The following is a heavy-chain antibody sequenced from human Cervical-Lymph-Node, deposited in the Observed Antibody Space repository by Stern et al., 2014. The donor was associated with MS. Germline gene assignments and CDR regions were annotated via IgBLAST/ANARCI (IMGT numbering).Heavy chain of an antibody. V-gene: IGHV1-18*01. D-gene: IGHD3-10*02. CDR2: ISGYNGDT. J-gene: IGHJ4*02. Sequence: VQLEESGAEVKRPGDSVNVSCRTSGYTFSNYGVTWVRQAPGQGLEWVGWISGYNGDTQYAQKLQGRVTMTADTSTSTAYMELRSLRSDDTAVYFCARSNVGGDYWGQGTLVTVSS. CDR3: ARSNVGGDY. CDR1: GYTFSNYG.